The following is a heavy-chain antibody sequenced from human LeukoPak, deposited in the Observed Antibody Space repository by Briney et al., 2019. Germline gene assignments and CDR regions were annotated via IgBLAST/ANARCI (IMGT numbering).Heavy chain of an antibody. V-gene: IGHV1-46*01. CDR2: INPSGGST. D-gene: IGHD1-26*01. J-gene: IGHJ6*03. Sequence: ASVKVSCKASGYTFTSYYMHWVRQAPGQGLEWMGIINPSGGSTSYAQKFQGRVTMTTDMSTSTVYMELSSLRSEDTAVYYCARDSSGSHCYYYMDVWGKGTTVTVSS. CDR3: ARDSSGSHCYYYMDV. CDR1: GYTFTSYY.